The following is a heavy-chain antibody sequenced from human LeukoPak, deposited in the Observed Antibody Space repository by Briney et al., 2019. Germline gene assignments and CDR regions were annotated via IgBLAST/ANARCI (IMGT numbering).Heavy chain of an antibody. J-gene: IGHJ4*02. CDR2: IIPIFGTA. CDR3: ARGEDSSGWCDY. D-gene: IGHD6-19*01. CDR1: GGTFSSYA. Sequence: WASVKVSCKASGGTFSSYAISWVRQAPGQGLEWMGGIIPIFGTANYAQKFQGRVTITADKSTSTAYMELSSLRSEDTAVYYCARGEDSSGWCDYWGQGTLVTVPS. V-gene: IGHV1-69*06.